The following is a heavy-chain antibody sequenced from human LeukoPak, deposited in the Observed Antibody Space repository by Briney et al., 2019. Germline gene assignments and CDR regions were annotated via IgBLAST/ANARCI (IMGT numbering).Heavy chain of an antibody. CDR1: GVSISSYH. D-gene: IGHD3-22*01. CDR3: ARDPPGFDYFDSTISDTNDY. CDR2: IYTTGIT. V-gene: IGHV4-4*07. J-gene: IGHJ4*02. Sequence: SETLSLTCTVSGVSISSYHWSWIRQPAGKGLEWIGRIYTTGITNYNPSLKSRVTMSVDTSKNQFSLNLSSVTAADTAVYYCARDPPGFDYFDSTISDTNDYWGQGTLVTVSS.